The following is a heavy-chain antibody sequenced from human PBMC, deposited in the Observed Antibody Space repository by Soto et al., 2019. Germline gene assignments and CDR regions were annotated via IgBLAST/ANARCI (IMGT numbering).Heavy chain of an antibody. CDR1: GYTFTSYD. V-gene: IGHV1-8*01. CDR3: ARDYYYGSGSSNWFDP. J-gene: IGHJ5*02. CDR2: MNPNRGNT. D-gene: IGHD3-10*01. Sequence: ASVKVSCKASGYTFTSYDINWVRLATGQGLEWMGWMNPNRGNTGYAQKFQGRVTMTRNTSISTAYMELSSLRSEDTAVYYCARDYYYGSGSSNWFDPSGQGTLVTVSS.